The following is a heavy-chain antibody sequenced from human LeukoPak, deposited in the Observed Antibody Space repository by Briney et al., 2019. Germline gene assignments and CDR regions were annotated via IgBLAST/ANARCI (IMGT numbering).Heavy chain of an antibody. V-gene: IGHV1-2*02. D-gene: IGHD6-13*01. CDR3: ARGILGYSSSWYPVDY. CDR1: GYTFTGYH. J-gene: IGHJ4*02. Sequence: ASVKVSCKASGYTFTGYHMHWVRQAPGQGLEWMGWINPNSGGTNYAQKFQGRVTMTRDTSISTAYMELSRLRSDDTAVYYCARGILGYSSSWYPVDYWGQGTLVTVSS. CDR2: INPNSGGT.